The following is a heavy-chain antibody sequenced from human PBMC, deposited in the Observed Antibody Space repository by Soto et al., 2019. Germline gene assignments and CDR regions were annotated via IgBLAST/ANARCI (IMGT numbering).Heavy chain of an antibody. D-gene: IGHD3-10*01. CDR3: ARDFPDGSGSFDY. CDR2: ISSSSSYI. V-gene: IGHV3-21*01. J-gene: IGHJ4*02. CDR1: GFTFSSYS. Sequence: GGSLRLSCAASGFTFSSYSMNWVRQAPGKGLEWVSSISSSSSYIYYADSVKGRFTISRDNAKNSRYLQMNSLRAEDTAVYYCARDFPDGSGSFDYWGQGTLVTSPQ.